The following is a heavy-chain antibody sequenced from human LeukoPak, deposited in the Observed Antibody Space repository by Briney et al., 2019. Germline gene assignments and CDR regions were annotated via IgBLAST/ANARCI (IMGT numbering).Heavy chain of an antibody. CDR3: AREGEAAGWEPLDY. Sequence: SQTLSLTCAISGDSVSSNSAAWDWIRQSPSTGLEWLGRTYYRSKWYNDYAVSVKSRITINPDTSKNQFSLQLNSVTPDDTAVYYCAREGEAAGWEPLDYWGQGTLVTVSS. J-gene: IGHJ4*02. D-gene: IGHD6-13*01. CDR2: TYYRSKWYN. CDR1: GDSVSSNSAA. V-gene: IGHV6-1*01.